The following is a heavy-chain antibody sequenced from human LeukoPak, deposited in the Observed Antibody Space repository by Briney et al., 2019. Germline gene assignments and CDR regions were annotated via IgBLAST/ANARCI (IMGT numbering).Heavy chain of an antibody. V-gene: IGHV3-15*01. CDR2: IKSKTDGGTT. CDR1: GFTFSNAW. D-gene: IGHD3-16*01. CDR3: TRLKLGY. Sequence: GGSLRLSCAASGFTFSNAWMSWVRQAPGKGLEWVGSIKSKTDGGTTDYAAPVKGRFTISRDDSKNTLYLQMNSLKTEDTAVYYCTRLKLGYWGQGTLVTVSS. J-gene: IGHJ4*02.